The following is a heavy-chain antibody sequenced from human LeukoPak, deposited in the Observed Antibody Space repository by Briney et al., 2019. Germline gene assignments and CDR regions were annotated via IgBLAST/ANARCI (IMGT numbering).Heavy chain of an antibody. Sequence: SETLSLTCTVSGGSISSGSYHWSWIRQPAGKGLEWIGRIYTSGSTNYNPSLKSRVTMSVNTSKNQFSLKLSSVTAADTAVYYCAWQGTYDSSGDDAFDIWGQGTMATVSS. CDR3: AWQGTYDSSGDDAFDI. V-gene: IGHV4-61*02. CDR1: GGSISSGSYH. CDR2: IYTSGST. D-gene: IGHD3-22*01. J-gene: IGHJ3*02.